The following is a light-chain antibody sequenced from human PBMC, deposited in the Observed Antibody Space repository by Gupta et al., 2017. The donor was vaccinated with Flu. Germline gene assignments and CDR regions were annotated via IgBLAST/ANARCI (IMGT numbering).Light chain of an antibody. J-gene: IGLJ3*02. CDR1: SSNIGSNY. Sequence: QSVLTQPPSASGTPGQRVTISCSGSSSNIGSNYVYWYQPLPGTAPKLLIYRNNQRPSAVPDRFSGSKSGTSASLAISGLRAEDEADYYCAAWDDSRSGRVFGGGTKLTVL. CDR2: RNN. CDR3: AAWDDSRSGRV. V-gene: IGLV1-47*01.